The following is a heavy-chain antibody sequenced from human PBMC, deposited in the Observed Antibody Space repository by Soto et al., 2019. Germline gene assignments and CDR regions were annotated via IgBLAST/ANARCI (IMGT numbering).Heavy chain of an antibody. V-gene: IGHV1-2*02. CDR2: INANTGAT. CDR3: AGASARGFSAYVLDS. D-gene: IGHD5-12*01. Sequence: ASVKVSCKASGYTFTDNYIHWVRQAPGQGLEWMGWINANTGATNYAQKFQGRVTMTRDTFVSTAYMDLSRLRSDDTAVYYCAGASARGFSAYVLDSWGKGTVVTVPS. CDR1: GYTFTDNY. J-gene: IGHJ4*02.